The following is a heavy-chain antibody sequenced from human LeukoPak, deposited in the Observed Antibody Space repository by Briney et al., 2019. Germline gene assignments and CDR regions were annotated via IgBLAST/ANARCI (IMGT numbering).Heavy chain of an antibody. CDR3: AREHGDSSGYFGAFDI. V-gene: IGHV3-66*02. J-gene: IGHJ3*02. Sequence: GGSLRLSCAASGFTVSSNYMSWVRQAPGEGLEWVSVIYSGGSTYYADSVKGRFTISRDNSKNTLYLQMNSLRAEDTAVYYCAREHGDSSGYFGAFDIWGQGTMVTVSS. CDR2: IYSGGST. D-gene: IGHD3-22*01. CDR1: GFTVSSNY.